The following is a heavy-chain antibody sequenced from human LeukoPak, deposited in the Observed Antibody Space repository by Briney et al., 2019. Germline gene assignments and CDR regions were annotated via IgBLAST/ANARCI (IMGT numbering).Heavy chain of an antibody. CDR2: IYYSGST. J-gene: IGHJ4*02. V-gene: IGHV4-39*01. Sequence: SETLSLTCTVSGGSISSSSYYWGWVRQPPGKGLEWIGSIYYSGSTYYNPSLKSRVTISVDTSKNQFSLKLSSVTAADTAVYYCARLVAGLRYFDYWGQGTLVTASS. D-gene: IGHD3-9*01. CDR1: GGSISSSSYY. CDR3: ARLVAGLRYFDY.